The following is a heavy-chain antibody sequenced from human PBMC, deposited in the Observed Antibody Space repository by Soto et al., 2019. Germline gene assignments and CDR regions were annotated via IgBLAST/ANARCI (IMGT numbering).Heavy chain of an antibody. CDR1: GFTFSSYS. CDR3: ARDRPIGVGASSSLYYYYYGMDV. V-gene: IGHV3-21*01. CDR2: ISSSSSYI. J-gene: IGHJ6*02. D-gene: IGHD1-26*01. Sequence: PGGSLRLSCAASGFTFSSYSMNWVRQAPGKGLEWVSSISSSSSYIYYADSVKGRFTISRDNAKNSLYLQMNSLRAEDTAVYYCARDRPIGVGASSSLYYYYYGMDVWGQGTTVTVS.